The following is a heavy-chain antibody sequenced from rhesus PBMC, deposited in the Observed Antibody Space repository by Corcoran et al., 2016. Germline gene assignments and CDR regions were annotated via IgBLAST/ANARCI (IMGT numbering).Heavy chain of an antibody. D-gene: IGHD1-20*01. Sequence: QVQLQESGPGLVKPSETLSLTCAVSGYSLSSGYGWRWLRQPPGKGLEWSGYIGGSSGSTNYNPSLKSRVTISKDTAKNQFSLKLSSVTAADTAVYYCARDRWGWNNPFDYWGQGVLVTVSS. CDR3: ARDRWGWNNPFDY. J-gene: IGHJ4*01. V-gene: IGHV4-127*01. CDR1: GYSLSSGYG. CDR2: IGGSSGST.